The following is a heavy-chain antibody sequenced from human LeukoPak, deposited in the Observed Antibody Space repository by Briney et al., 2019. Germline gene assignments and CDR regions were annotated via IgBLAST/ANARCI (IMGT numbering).Heavy chain of an antibody. CDR1: GFTFSSYA. Sequence: GGSLRLSCAASGFTFSSYAMTWVRQAPGKGLEWVSAISGGGGSTYYADSVKGRFTISRDNSKNTLYLQMNSLRAEDTALYYCAKDMTVTIYYYYGMVVWGQGTTVPVSS. CDR3: AKDMTVTIYYYYGMVV. J-gene: IGHJ6*01. D-gene: IGHD4-17*01. V-gene: IGHV3-23*01. CDR2: ISGGGGST.